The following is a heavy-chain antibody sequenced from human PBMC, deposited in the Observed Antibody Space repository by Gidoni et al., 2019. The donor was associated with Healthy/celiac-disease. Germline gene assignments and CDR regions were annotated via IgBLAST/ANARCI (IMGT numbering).Heavy chain of an antibody. CDR2: INPSGGST. J-gene: IGHJ4*02. D-gene: IGHD6-19*01. V-gene: IGHV1-46*01. CDR3: ASSGKIAVAGSGYFDY. Sequence: QVQLVQSGAEVKKPGASVKVSCKASGYTFTSYYMHWVRQAPGQGLEWMGIINPSGGSTSYAQKFQGRVTMTRDTSTSTVYMELSSLRSEDTAVYYCASSGKIAVAGSGYFDYWGQGTLVTVSS. CDR1: GYTFTSYY.